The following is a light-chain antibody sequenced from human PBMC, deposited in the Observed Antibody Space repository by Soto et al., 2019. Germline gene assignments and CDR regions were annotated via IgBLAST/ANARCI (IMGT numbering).Light chain of an antibody. CDR3: AAWDDSLNGPV. Sequence: QAVVTQPPSVSGTPGQRVTISCSGSSSNIGTNIVNWYQHLPGTAPKLLIYANNQRPSGVPDRFSGSRSGTSASLAISGLQSEDEADYYCAAWDDSLNGPVFGGGTKLTVL. CDR2: ANN. CDR1: SSNIGTNI. J-gene: IGLJ2*01. V-gene: IGLV1-44*01.